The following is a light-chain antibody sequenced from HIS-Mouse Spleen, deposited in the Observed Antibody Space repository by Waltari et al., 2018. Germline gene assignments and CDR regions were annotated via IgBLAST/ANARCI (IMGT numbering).Light chain of an antibody. J-gene: IGLJ2*01. V-gene: IGLV3-10*01. CDR2: EDS. Sequence: SYELTQPPSVSVSPGPTARNTCSGDALPKTYASWYQQKSGQAPVLVIYEDSKRPSGIPERFSGSSSGTMATLTISGAQVEDEADYYCYSTDSSGNHRVFGGGTKLTVL. CDR1: ALPKTY. CDR3: YSTDSSGNHRV.